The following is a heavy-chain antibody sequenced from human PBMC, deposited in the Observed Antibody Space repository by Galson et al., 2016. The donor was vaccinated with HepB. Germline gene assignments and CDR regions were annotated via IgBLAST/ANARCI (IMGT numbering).Heavy chain of an antibody. Sequence: SVKISCKASGYTFTSYGISWVRQAPGQGLEWMGWISAYNGNTNYAQKLQGRVTMTTDTSTSTAYMELRSLRSDDTAVYYCARVLWFGELLGPNYYYYYGMDVLVQGTTVTVSS. J-gene: IGHJ6*02. CDR2: ISAYNGNT. D-gene: IGHD3-10*01. CDR3: ARVLWFGELLGPNYYYYYGMDV. CDR1: GYTFTSYG. V-gene: IGHV1-18*01.